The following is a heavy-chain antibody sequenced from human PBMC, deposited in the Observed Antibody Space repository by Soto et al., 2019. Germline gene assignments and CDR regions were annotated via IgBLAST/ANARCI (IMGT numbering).Heavy chain of an antibody. D-gene: IGHD6-13*01. Sequence: PGGSLRLSCAASGFTFSSYAMTWVRQAPGKGLEWVSAVSGSGGSTSYADSVKGRLTVSRDNSKNTLYLQMNSLRAEDTAVYYCAKPIAAAGPHFDYWGQGTLVTVSS. CDR2: VSGSGGST. CDR3: AKPIAAAGPHFDY. V-gene: IGHV3-23*01. J-gene: IGHJ4*02. CDR1: GFTFSSYA.